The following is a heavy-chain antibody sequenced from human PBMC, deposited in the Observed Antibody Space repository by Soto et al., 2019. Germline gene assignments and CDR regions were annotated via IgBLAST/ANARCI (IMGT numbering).Heavy chain of an antibody. J-gene: IGHJ4*02. D-gene: IGHD3-22*01. CDR3: ASSPHKDSRPDY. V-gene: IGHV3-7*03. CDR2: IKYDGSEK. CDR1: GFTFSSYW. Sequence: GGSLRLSCAAPGFTFSSYWMSWVRQAPGRGLEWMANIKYDGSEKYYVDSVKGRLTISRDNAKNSLYLQMNSLRAEDTAVYYCASSPHKDSRPDYWGQGPLVTAPQ.